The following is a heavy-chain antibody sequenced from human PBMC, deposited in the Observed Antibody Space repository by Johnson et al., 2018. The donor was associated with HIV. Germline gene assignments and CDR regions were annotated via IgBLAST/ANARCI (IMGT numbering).Heavy chain of an antibody. V-gene: IGHV3-13*01. D-gene: IGHD6-6*01. CDR2: IGTAGDT. CDR1: GFTFSSYD. CDR3: ARDLDSRSSEDAFDF. Sequence: VLLVESGGGVVQPGRSLRLSCAASGFTFSSYDMHWVRQATGKGLEWVSAIGTAGDTYYPGSVKGRFTISRENAKNSLYLQMNSLRAEDTALYYCARDLDSRSSEDAFDFWGQGTMVTVSS. J-gene: IGHJ3*01.